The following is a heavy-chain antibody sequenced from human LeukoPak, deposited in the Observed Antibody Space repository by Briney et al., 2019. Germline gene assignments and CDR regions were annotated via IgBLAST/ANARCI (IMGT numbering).Heavy chain of an antibody. J-gene: IGHJ4*02. CDR2: IYHSGSA. V-gene: IGHV4-31*11. D-gene: IGHD6-19*01. CDR1: GGAISRSGYF. CDR3: ASNRITVAKFDY. Sequence: SETLSLTCAVSGGAISRSGYFWSWIRQHPGKGPEWIGYIYHSGSAYYNPSLKSRVIISVDTSKNQFSLKLSSVTAADTAVYYCASNRITVAKFDYWGQGTLVTVSS.